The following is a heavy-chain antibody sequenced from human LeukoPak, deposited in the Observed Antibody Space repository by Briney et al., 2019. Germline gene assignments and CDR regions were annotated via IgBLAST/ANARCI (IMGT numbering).Heavy chain of an antibody. V-gene: IGHV3-21*01. D-gene: IGHD3-9*01. J-gene: IGHJ5*02. CDR3: AREAVLRYFHWKVEANCFDP. CDR2: ISSSSSYI. CDR1: GFTFSSYS. Sequence: GGTLRLSCAASGFTFSSYSMNWVRQAPGKGLEWVSSISSSSSYIYYADSVKGRFTISRDNAKNSLYLQMNSLRAEDTAVYYCAREAVLRYFHWKVEANCFDPRGQGTLVTVSS.